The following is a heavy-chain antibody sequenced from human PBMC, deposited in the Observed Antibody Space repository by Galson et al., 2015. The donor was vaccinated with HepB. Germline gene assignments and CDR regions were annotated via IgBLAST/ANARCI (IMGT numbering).Heavy chain of an antibody. V-gene: IGHV7-4-1*02. D-gene: IGHD4-11*01. Sequence: SVKVSCKASGYTFTNYAINWVRQAPGQGLEWMGWINTNTGNPTYAQGFTGRFVFSLDTSVSTAFLQVSSLKPEDTAVYFCARNFPPQTTVTTWAFGFWGQGTLVTVSS. CDR1: GYTFTNYA. CDR3: ARNFPPQTTVTTWAFGF. J-gene: IGHJ4*02. CDR2: INTNTGNP.